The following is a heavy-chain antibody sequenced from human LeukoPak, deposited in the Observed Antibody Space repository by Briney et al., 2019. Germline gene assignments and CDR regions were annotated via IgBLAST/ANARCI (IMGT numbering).Heavy chain of an antibody. V-gene: IGHV3-30*02. J-gene: IGHJ4*02. CDR1: GFTFSSYG. CDR3: AKSAGWLPITFPG. D-gene: IGHD6-19*01. Sequence: PGGSLRLSCAASGFTFSSYGMHWVRQAPGKGLEWVAFIRYDGSNKYYADSVKGRFTISRDNSKNTLYLQMNSLRAEGTAVYYCAKSAGWLPITFPGGGQGTLVTVSS. CDR2: IRYDGSNK.